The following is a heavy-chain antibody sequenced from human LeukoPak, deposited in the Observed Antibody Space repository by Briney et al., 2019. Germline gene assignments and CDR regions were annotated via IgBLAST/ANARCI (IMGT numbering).Heavy chain of an antibody. Sequence: ASVKVSCKASGYTFTSYDINWVRQATGQGLEWMGWMNPNSGNTGYAQKFQGRVTITRNTSISTAYMELSSLRSEDTAVYYCARGPCYDFWSGYYYYYMDVWGKGTTVTVSS. V-gene: IGHV1-8*03. D-gene: IGHD3-3*01. J-gene: IGHJ6*03. CDR2: MNPNSGNT. CDR3: ARGPCYDFWSGYYYYYMDV. CDR1: GYTFTSYD.